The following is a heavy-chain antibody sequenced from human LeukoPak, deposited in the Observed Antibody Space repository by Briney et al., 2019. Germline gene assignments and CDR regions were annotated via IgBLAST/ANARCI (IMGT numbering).Heavy chain of an antibody. V-gene: IGHV3-30-3*01. CDR2: ISYDGSNK. CDR1: GFTFSSYA. Sequence: GRSLRLSCAASGFTFSSYAMHWVRQAPGKGLEWVAVISYDGSNKYYADSVKGRFTISRGNSKNTLYLQMNSLRAEDTAVYYCARDFLAVAGKGYFDYWGQGTLVTVSS. CDR3: ARDFLAVAGKGYFDY. J-gene: IGHJ4*02. D-gene: IGHD6-19*01.